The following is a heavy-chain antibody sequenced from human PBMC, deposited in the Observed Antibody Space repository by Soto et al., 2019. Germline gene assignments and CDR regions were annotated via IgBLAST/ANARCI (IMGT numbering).Heavy chain of an antibody. J-gene: IGHJ4*02. CDR1: GYTFTSYD. D-gene: IGHD5-18*01. CDR3: ARGGVDTAMQTLPNDY. V-gene: IGHV1-8*01. CDR2: MNPNSGNT. Sequence: QVQLVQSGAEVKKPGASVKVSCKASGYTFTSYDINWVRQATGQGLEWMGWMNPNSGNTGYAQKFQGRVTMTRNTSISTAYMELSSLRSEDTAVYYCARGGVDTAMQTLPNDYWGQGTLVTVSS.